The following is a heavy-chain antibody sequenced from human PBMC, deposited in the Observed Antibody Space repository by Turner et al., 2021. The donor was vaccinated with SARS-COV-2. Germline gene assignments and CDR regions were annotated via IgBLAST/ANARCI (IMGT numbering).Heavy chain of an antibody. D-gene: IGHD3-10*01. CDR1: GFTFSSYV. Sequence: QVQLVESGGGVVQPGRSLRLSCAASGFTFSSYVMHWVRQAPGKGLEWVAVISYDGSNKYYADSVKGRFTISRDNSKNTLYLQMNSLRAEDTAVYYCARDSGDFDYWGQGTLVTVS. CDR3: ARDSGDFDY. V-gene: IGHV3-30-3*01. J-gene: IGHJ4*02. CDR2: ISYDGSNK.